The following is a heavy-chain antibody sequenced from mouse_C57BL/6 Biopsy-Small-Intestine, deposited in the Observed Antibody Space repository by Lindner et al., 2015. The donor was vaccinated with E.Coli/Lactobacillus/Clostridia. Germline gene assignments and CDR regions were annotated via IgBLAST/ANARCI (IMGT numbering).Heavy chain of an antibody. V-gene: IGHV5-17*01. CDR2: ISSGSSTI. CDR1: GFTFSDYG. Sequence: VQLQESGGGLVKPGGSPKLSCAASGFTFSDYGMHWVRQAPEKGLEWVAYISSGSSTIYYADTVKGRFTISRDNAKNTLFLQMTSLRSEDTAMYYCARRALDGYYFDYWGQGTTLTVSS. J-gene: IGHJ2*01. CDR3: ARRALDGYYFDY. D-gene: IGHD2-3*01.